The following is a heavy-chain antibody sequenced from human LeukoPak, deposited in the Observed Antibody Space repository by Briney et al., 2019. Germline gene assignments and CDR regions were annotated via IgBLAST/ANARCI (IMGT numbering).Heavy chain of an antibody. J-gene: IGHJ4*02. CDR1: GYTFSTYG. D-gene: IGHD6-13*01. CDR3: ARVGRSTWYYFDY. CDR2: ISESGGSL. Sequence: PGGSLRLSCAASGYTFSTYGMSWVRQAPGKRLEWVSGISESGGSLYYAASVQGRFTISRDNSKNMLYIQMNSLRADDTAVYYCARVGRSTWYYFDYWGQGTLVAVSS. V-gene: IGHV3-23*01.